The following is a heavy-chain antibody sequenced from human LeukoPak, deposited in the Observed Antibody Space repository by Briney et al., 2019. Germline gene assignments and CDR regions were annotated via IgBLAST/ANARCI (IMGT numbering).Heavy chain of an antibody. CDR2: INHGGST. V-gene: IGHV4-34*01. CDR1: GGSFSGYY. Sequence: SETLSLTCAVYGGSFSGYYWSWIRQPPGKGLEWIGEINHGGSTNYNPSLKSRVTISVDTSKNQFSLKLSSVTAADTAVYYCASDIRRDGYNPKFDYWGQGTLVTVSS. D-gene: IGHD5-24*01. CDR3: ASDIRRDGYNPKFDY. J-gene: IGHJ4*02.